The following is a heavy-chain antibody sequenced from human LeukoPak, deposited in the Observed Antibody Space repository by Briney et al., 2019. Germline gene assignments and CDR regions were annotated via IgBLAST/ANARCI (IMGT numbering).Heavy chain of an antibody. V-gene: IGHV3-21*01. J-gene: IGHJ4*02. CDR2: ITTSSTYI. CDR1: GFTFSSYT. Sequence: PGGSLRLSCAASGFTFSSYTMSWVRQAPGKGLEWVSSITTSSTYISYADSVKGRFTISRDNAKNSLYLQMNSLRAEDTAVYYCARGKYSSGWFDYWGQGTAVTVSS. D-gene: IGHD6-19*01. CDR3: ARGKYSSGWFDY.